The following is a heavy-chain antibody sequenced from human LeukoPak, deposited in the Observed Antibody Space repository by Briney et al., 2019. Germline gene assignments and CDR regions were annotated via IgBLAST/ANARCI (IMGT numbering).Heavy chain of an antibody. Sequence: GGSLRLSCAASGFAFSNFWMSWVRQAPGEGLEWLANIRGDGGLKFYVDSVKGRFTISRDNAKNSLYLQLSGLRVEDSAVYYCATSHDSAANDWGQGTLVTVSS. CDR2: IRGDGGLK. J-gene: IGHJ4*02. CDR1: GFAFSNFW. V-gene: IGHV3-7*01. CDR3: ATSHDSAAND. D-gene: IGHD3-22*01.